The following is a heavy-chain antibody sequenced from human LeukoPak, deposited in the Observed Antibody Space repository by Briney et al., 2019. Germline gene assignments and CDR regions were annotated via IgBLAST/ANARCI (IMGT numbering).Heavy chain of an antibody. CDR1: GDSVSRYGVA. CDR2: TYYGSKWSN. D-gene: IGHD1-14*01. V-gene: IGHV6-1*01. J-gene: IGHJ4*02. Sequence: SPTLSLTCVISGDSVSRYGVAWNWVRQSPSRGLEWLGRTYYGSKWSNDYALSVKSRITINPDTSKNQVSLKLNSVTPDDTAVYYCTRGRNSAFDYWGQGTLVTVSS. CDR3: TRGRNSAFDY.